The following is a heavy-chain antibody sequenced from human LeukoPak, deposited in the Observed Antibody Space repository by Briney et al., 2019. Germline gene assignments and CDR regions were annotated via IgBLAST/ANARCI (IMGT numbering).Heavy chain of an antibody. CDR1: GASISGYY. D-gene: IGHD3-9*01. CDR2: IISTGTI. J-gene: IGHJ4*02. CDR3: ARDRLLRYFDWLPRCCFDY. Sequence: SETLSLTCTVSGASISGYYWSWIRQPPGKRLEWIGYIISTGTINYNPSLKSRVTISIDTSKNRLSLQLTSVTAADTAVYYCARDRLLRYFDWLPRCCFDYWGQGTLVTVSS. V-gene: IGHV4-59*01.